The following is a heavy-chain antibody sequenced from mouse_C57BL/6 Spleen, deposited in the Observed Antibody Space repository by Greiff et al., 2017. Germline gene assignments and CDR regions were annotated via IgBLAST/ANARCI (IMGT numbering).Heavy chain of an antibody. Sequence: QVQLQQPGAELVKPGASVKLSCKASGYTFTSYWMHWVKQRPGRGLEWIGRIDPNSGGTKYNEKFKSKATLTVDKPSSTAYMHLSSLTSEDSAVYYCARNYYYGSSYEGHYYAMDYWGQGTSVTVSS. CDR2: IDPNSGGT. J-gene: IGHJ4*01. CDR3: ARNYYYGSSYEGHYYAMDY. V-gene: IGHV1-72*01. CDR1: GYTFTSYW. D-gene: IGHD1-1*01.